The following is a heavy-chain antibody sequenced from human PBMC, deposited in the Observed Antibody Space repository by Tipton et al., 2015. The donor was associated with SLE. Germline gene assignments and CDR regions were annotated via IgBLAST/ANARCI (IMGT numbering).Heavy chain of an antibody. CDR1: GGSFSSGSYY. D-gene: IGHD3-16*01. Sequence: TLSLTCAVYGGSFSSGSYYWNWIRQPAGKGLEWIGRIYTSGSTNYNPSLKSRVTISVDTSKNQFSLRLSSVTAADTAVYYCARGAQLGGDYFDYWGQGTLVTVSS. CDR2: IYTSGST. CDR3: ARGAQLGGDYFDY. J-gene: IGHJ4*02. V-gene: IGHV4-61*02.